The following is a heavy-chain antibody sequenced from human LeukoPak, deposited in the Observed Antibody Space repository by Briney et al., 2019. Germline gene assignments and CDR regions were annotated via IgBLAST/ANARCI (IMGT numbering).Heavy chain of an antibody. CDR1: GFTFSNYW. CDR3: ARAMATISGGIYWFDP. D-gene: IGHD5-24*01. CDR2: INSDGSTT. J-gene: IGHJ5*02. Sequence: GGSLRLSCAASGFTFSNYWMYWVRQAPGKGLVWVSRINSDGSTTSYADSVKGRFTISRDNAKNTLYLQMNSLRAEDTAVYYCARAMATISGGIYWFDPWGQGTLVTVSS. V-gene: IGHV3-74*01.